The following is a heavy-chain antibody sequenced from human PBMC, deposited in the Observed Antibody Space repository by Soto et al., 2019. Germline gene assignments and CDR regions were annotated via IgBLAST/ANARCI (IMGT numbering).Heavy chain of an antibody. J-gene: IGHJ4*02. Sequence: QVQLQESGPGLVKPSETLSLTCTVSGGSISSYYWSWIRQPPGKGLEWIGYIYYSGRTNYNPSLKSRVTISVDTSKNQFSLKLSSVTAADAAVYDCARYMNGAFDYCGQETLVTVSS. CDR1: GGSISSYY. V-gene: IGHV4-59*01. CDR2: IYYSGRT. CDR3: ARYMNGAFDY. D-gene: IGHD4-17*01.